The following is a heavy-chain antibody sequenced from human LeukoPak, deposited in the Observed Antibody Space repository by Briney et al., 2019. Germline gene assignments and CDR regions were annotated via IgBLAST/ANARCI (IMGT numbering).Heavy chain of an antibody. Sequence: SETLSLTCAVYGGSFSGYYWSWIRQPPGKGLEWIGEINHSGSTNYNPSLKSRVTISVDTSKNQFSLKLSSVTAADTAVYYCARGDFLGDTAMASDYWGQGTLVTVSS. CDR3: ARGDFLGDTAMASDY. D-gene: IGHD5-18*01. CDR2: INHSGST. J-gene: IGHJ4*02. V-gene: IGHV4-34*01. CDR1: GGSFSGYY.